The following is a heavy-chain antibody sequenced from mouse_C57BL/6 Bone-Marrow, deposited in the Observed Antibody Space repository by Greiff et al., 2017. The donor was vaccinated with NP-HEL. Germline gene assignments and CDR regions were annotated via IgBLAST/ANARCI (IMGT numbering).Heavy chain of an antibody. J-gene: IGHJ2*01. CDR3: ARRGTIYYYGSSSGYFDY. CDR2: IYPGNGDT. CDR1: GYTFTSYN. Sequence: QVQLKESGAELVRPGASVKMSCKASGYTFTSYNMHWVKQTPRQGLEWIGAIYPGNGDTSYNQKFKGKATLTVDKSSSTAYMQLSSLTSEDSAVYFCARRGTIYYYGSSSGYFDYWGQGTTLTVSS. D-gene: IGHD1-1*01. V-gene: IGHV1-12*01.